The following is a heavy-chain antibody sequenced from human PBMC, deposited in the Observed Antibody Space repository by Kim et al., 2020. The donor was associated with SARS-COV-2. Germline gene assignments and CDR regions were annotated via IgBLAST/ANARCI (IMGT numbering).Heavy chain of an antibody. CDR1: GGSIRSSNYY. CDR3: ARSRGGGYFDY. D-gene: IGHD3-10*01. Sequence: SETLSLTCTVSGGSIRSSNYYWGWIRQPPGRGLEWIGSIYYGVTTYYNPSLKSRATISVDTSKKQVSLELTSVTAADTAVYFCARSRGGGYFDYRGQGTLLP. V-gene: IGHV4-39*01. J-gene: IGHJ4*02. CDR2: IYYGVTT.